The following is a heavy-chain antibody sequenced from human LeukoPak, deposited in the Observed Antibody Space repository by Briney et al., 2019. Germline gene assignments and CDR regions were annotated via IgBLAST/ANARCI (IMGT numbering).Heavy chain of an antibody. CDR1: GYTFSDYY. D-gene: IGHD1-26*01. Sequence: ASVKVSCKASGYTFSDYYMHWVRQAPGQGLEWMGWINPNSGGTNYAQKSQAKVTMTRDTSLSTAYMELSRLSSDDTAVYYCARGLLGYSGTYNFWGQGTLVTVSS. CDR2: INPNSGGT. CDR3: ARGLLGYSGTYNF. J-gene: IGHJ4*02. V-gene: IGHV1-2*02.